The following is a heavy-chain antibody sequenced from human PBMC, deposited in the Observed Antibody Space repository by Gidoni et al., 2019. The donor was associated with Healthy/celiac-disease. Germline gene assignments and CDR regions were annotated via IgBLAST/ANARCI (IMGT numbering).Heavy chain of an antibody. D-gene: IGHD1-26*01. J-gene: IGHJ4*02. V-gene: IGHV3-23*01. Sequence: EVQLLESGGGLVQPGGSLRLSCAASGFTFSSYAMSWVRQGPGKGLEWVSAISGSGGSTYYADSVKGRFTISRDNSKNTLYLQMNSLRAEDTAVYYCAKQVGAAFRSFDYWGQGTLVTVSS. CDR1: GFTFSSYA. CDR3: AKQVGAAFRSFDY. CDR2: ISGSGGST.